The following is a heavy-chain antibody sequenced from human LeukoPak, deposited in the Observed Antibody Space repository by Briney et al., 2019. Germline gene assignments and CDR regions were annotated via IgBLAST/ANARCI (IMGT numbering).Heavy chain of an antibody. J-gene: IGHJ4*02. D-gene: IGHD2-15*01. Sequence: SETLSLTCAVYGGSFSGYYWSWIRQPPGKGLEWIGETSPSGSTNYNPSLESQATISADTTKNQSSLKLTSVPAADTAVYYCARVERLGYEDYWGQGTLVSVSS. V-gene: IGHV4-34*01. CDR1: GGSFSGYY. CDR3: ARVERLGYEDY. CDR2: TSPSGST.